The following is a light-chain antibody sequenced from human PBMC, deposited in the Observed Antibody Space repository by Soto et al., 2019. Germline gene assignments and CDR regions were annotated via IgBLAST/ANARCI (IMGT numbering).Light chain of an antibody. CDR3: SSFTTSTTLV. CDR1: SNDIGGFNS. Sequence: QSALTQPASVSGSPGQSITISCTGTSNDIGGFNSVSWYQQHPGKAPKVMIYDVSHRPSGVSSRFSGSKSGNTASLTISGLQAENEADYYCSSFTTSTTLVFGGGTKVTVL. CDR2: DVS. V-gene: IGLV2-14*03. J-gene: IGLJ2*01.